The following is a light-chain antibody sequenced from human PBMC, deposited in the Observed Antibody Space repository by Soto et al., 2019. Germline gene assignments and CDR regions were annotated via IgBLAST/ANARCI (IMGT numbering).Light chain of an antibody. V-gene: IGKV3-15*01. CDR3: QPYNNWPRT. CDR2: AAS. Sequence: EIVMTQSPATLSVSPGERATLSCRASQSVSSSLAWYQQKPGQAPRLLIYAASTRATAIPARFSGSGSATEFTLTISSLQSEDFAVYDYQPYNNWPRTFGQGTKVEIK. J-gene: IGKJ1*01. CDR1: QSVSSS.